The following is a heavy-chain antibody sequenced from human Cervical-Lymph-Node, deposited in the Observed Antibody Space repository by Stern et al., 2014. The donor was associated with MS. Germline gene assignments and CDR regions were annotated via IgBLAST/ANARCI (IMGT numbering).Heavy chain of an antibody. CDR3: ARQYYGMDV. J-gene: IGHJ6*02. V-gene: IGHV1-2*02. CDR1: GYTFTDYY. CDR2: INPDNGDT. D-gene: IGHD4-11*01. Sequence: MQLVESGAEMKKPGASVKVSCKASGYTFTDYYMHWGRQAPGQGLEWMGWINPDNGDTDSVQKFQGRVTMTRDTSISTAYMELSRLSSDDAAMYYCARQYYGMDVWGQGTTVTVSS.